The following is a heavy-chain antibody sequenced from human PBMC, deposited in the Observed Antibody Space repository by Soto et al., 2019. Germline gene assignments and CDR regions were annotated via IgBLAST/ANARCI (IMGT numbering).Heavy chain of an antibody. CDR3: ARGRGYSYGLDP. D-gene: IGHD5-12*01. CDR1: GGSISSSSYY. CDR2: IYYSGST. J-gene: IGHJ5*02. V-gene: IGHV4-39*01. Sequence: SETLSLTYTVSGGSISSSSYYWGWIRQPPGKGLEWIGSIYYSGSTYYNPSLKSRVTISVDTSKNQFSLSLTSVTAADTAVYYCARGRGYSYGLDPWGQGTLVTVSS.